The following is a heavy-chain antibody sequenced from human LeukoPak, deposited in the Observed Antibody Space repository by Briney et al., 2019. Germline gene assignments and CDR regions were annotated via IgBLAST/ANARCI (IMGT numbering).Heavy chain of an antibody. CDR1: GFTVGATD. CDR3: TKIGPVSGTIDY. V-gene: IGHV3-30*18. J-gene: IGHJ4*02. Sequence: GGSLRLSCVASGFTVGATDMYWVRRAPGKRLEWVVVLKHDGEIHYMDSVRGRFTISRDNSKNTLLLDMDGLRPEDTATYYSTKIGPVSGTIDYWGQGTLVTVSS. CDR2: LKHDGEI. D-gene: IGHD1-26*01.